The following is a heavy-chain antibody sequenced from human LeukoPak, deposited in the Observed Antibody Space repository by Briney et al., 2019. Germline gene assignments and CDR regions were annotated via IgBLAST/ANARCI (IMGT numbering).Heavy chain of an antibody. D-gene: IGHD6-19*01. V-gene: IGHV4-39*01. Sequence: SETLSLTCTVSGGSISSGSYYWGWIRQPPGKGLEWIGRIHYSGTTYHNSSLKSRLTISVDTSKNQFSLKLTSVTAADTAVYFCARLRIAVPGLDAFDIWGQGTMVTVSS. CDR1: GGSISSGSYY. J-gene: IGHJ3*02. CDR3: ARLRIAVPGLDAFDI. CDR2: IHYSGTT.